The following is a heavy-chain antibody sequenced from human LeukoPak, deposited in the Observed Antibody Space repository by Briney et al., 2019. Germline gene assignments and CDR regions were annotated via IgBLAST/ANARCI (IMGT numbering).Heavy chain of an antibody. CDR1: GYTFTGYY. J-gene: IGHJ3*02. Sequence: GASVKVSCKASGYTFTGYYMHWVRQAPGQGLEWMGWINPNSGGTNYAQKFQGRVTMTRDTSISTAYMELSRLRSDDTAVYYCAREPLPRVQLWLRESHAFDIWGQGTMVTVSS. D-gene: IGHD5-18*01. CDR3: AREPLPRVQLWLRESHAFDI. V-gene: IGHV1-2*02. CDR2: INPNSGGT.